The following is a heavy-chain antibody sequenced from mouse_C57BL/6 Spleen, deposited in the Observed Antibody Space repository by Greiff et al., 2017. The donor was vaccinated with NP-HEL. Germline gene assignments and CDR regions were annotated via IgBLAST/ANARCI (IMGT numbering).Heavy chain of an antibody. J-gene: IGHJ1*03. Sequence: QVQLQQPGAELVKPGASVKLSCKASGYTFTSYWMHWVKQRPGQGLEWIGMIHPNSGSTTYNEKFKSKATLTVDQSSTPASMHLSRLTSEDFAAFYCARGFTTVVDYWYYGVWGTGTTVTVSS. CDR2: IHPNSGST. V-gene: IGHV1-64*01. CDR3: ARGFTTVVDYWYYGV. CDR1: GYTFTSYW. D-gene: IGHD1-1*01.